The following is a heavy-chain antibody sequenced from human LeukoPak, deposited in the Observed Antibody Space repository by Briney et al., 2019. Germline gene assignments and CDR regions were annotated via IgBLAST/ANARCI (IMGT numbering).Heavy chain of an antibody. V-gene: IGHV3-30*18. CDR2: ISYDGSNK. CDR3: AKTASGSYYRFDP. Sequence: GRSLRLSCAASGFTFSSYGMHWVRQAPGKGLEWVAVISYDGSNKYYADSVKGRFTISRDNSKNTLYLRMNSLRAEDTAVYYCAKTASGSYYRFDPWGQGTLVTVSS. J-gene: IGHJ5*02. D-gene: IGHD1-26*01. CDR1: GFTFSSYG.